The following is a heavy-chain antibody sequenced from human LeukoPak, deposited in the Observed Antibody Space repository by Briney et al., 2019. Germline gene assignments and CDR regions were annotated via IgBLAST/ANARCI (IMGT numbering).Heavy chain of an antibody. D-gene: IGHD4-23*01. J-gene: IGHJ4*02. V-gene: IGHV3-7*04. CDR1: GFTFSRYW. Sequence: PGGSLTLSCAASGFTFSRYWMTWVRQAPGKGLQWVADVKPDGSAGSYVDSVKGRFTISRDNAKNSLYLQMNSLRAEDTAVYHCARALESGNSDAGYWGQGTLVTVSS. CDR2: VKPDGSAG. CDR3: ARALESGNSDAGY.